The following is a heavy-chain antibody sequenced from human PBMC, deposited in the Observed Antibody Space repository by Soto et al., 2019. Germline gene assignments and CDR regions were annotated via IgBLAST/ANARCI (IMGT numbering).Heavy chain of an antibody. CDR3: ARGGGYNYNFDY. V-gene: IGHV4-59*01. CDR2: IYYSGST. D-gene: IGHD5-12*01. CDR1: GGSISSYY. J-gene: IGHJ4*02. Sequence: SETLSLTCTVSGGSISSYYWSWIRQPPGKGLEWIGYIYYSGSTNYNPSLKSRVTISVDTSKNQFSLKLSSVTAADTAVYYCARGGGYNYNFDYWGQGTLVTVSS.